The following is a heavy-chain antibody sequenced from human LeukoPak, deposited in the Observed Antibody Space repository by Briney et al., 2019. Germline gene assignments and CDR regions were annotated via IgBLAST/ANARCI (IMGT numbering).Heavy chain of an antibody. V-gene: IGHV3-23*01. CDR1: GFTFSSYA. D-gene: IGHD3-22*01. CDR3: AKDYMIVVVITPYFDY. Sequence: GGSLRLSCAASGFTFSSYAMSWVRQAPGKGLEWVSAISGSGGSTYYADSVKGPFTISRDNSKNTLYLQMNSLRAEDTAVYYCAKDYMIVVVITPYFDYWGQGTLVTVSS. CDR2: ISGSGGST. J-gene: IGHJ4*02.